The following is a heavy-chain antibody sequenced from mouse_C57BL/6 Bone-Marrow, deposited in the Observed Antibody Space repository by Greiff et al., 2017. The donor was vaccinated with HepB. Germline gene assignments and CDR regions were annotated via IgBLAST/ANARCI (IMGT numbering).Heavy chain of an antibody. CDR1: GYTFTSYW. CDR3: ARYLYGSSWYFDY. V-gene: IGHV1-64*01. CDR2: IHPNSGST. D-gene: IGHD1-1*01. J-gene: IGHJ2*01. Sequence: QVQLQQSGAELVKPGASVKLSCKASGYTFTSYWMHWVKQRPGQGLEWIGMIHPNSGSTNYNEKFKSKATLTVDKSSSTAYMQLSSLTSEDSAVYYCARYLYGSSWYFDYWGQGTTLTVSS.